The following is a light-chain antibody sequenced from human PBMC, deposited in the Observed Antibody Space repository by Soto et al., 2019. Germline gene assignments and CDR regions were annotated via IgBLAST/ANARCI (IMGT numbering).Light chain of an antibody. CDR3: QGYYSHPRP. CDR2: AAS. V-gene: IGKV1-8*01. CDR1: QGISSY. Sequence: AIGLTNSTYSLSASPGDRVTITCRASQGISSYLAWYQQKPGKAPKLLIYAASTLQSGVPSRFSGSGSGTDFTLTICGLQAEDFTPYYCQGYYSHPRPFGQGTKVDIK. J-gene: IGKJ1*01.